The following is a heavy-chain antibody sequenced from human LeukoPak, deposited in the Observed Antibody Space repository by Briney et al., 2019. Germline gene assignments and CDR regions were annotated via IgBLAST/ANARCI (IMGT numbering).Heavy chain of an antibody. D-gene: IGHD3-22*01. J-gene: IGHJ4*02. CDR2: INTDGRST. CDR1: GFTFSDYW. V-gene: IGHV3-74*01. Sequence: PGGSLRLSCAASGFTFSDYWMHWVRQAPGKGLMWVSRINTDGRSTSYVDSVKGRFTISRDNSKNTLNLQMNSLRAEDTAVYYCAKDPTHYRVWDYYETIGLSYWGQGTLVTVSS. CDR3: AKDPTHYRVWDYYETIGLSY.